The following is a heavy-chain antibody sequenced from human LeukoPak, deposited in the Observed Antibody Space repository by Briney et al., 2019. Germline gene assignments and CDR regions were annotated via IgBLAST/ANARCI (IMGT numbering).Heavy chain of an antibody. CDR2: ISSSRSTI. CDR1: GFTFSSYE. Sequence: GGSLRLSCAASGFTFSSYEMNWVRQAPGKGLEWVSYISSSRSTIYYADSVKGRFTISRDNAKNSLYLQMNSLRAEDTAVYYCARVAGYYDSSGYYGWGQGTLVTVSS. D-gene: IGHD3-22*01. CDR3: ARVAGYYDSSGYYG. V-gene: IGHV3-48*03. J-gene: IGHJ4*02.